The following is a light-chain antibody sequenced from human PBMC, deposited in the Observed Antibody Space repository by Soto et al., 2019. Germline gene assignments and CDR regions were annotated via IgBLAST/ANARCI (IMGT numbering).Light chain of an antibody. Sequence: TVLTQSLGTLSLSPGERATLSCRASQSVSSSSLAWYQQKPGQAPRLLIYGASSRATGSPDRFSGSGAGKDLTLTISRLEPEDFAVYYCQQYGSSPLTFGGGTNVDIK. V-gene: IGKV3-20*01. CDR1: QSVSSSS. CDR3: QQYGSSPLT. J-gene: IGKJ4*01. CDR2: GAS.